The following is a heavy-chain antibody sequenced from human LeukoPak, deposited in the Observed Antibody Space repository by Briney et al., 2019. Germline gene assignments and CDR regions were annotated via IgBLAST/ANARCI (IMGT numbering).Heavy chain of an antibody. D-gene: IGHD6-6*01. CDR2: ISYDGSNK. J-gene: IGHJ3*02. CDR1: GFTFSSYG. V-gene: IGHV3-30*03. Sequence: GGSLRLSCAASGFTFSSYGMHWVRHAPGKGLEWVAVISYDGSNKYYADSVKGRFTISRDNSKNTLYLQMNSLRAEDTAVYYCRSLIAARQDAFDIWGQGTMVTVSS. CDR3: RSLIAARQDAFDI.